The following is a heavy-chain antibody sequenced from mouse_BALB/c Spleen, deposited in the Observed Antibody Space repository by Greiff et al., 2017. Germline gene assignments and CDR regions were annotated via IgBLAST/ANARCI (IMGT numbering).Heavy chain of an antibody. Sequence: VQLQESGPGLVAPSQSLSITCTVSGFSLTSYGVHWVRQPPGKGLEWLGVIWAGGSTNYNSALMSRLSISKDNSKSQVFLKMNSLQTDDTAMYYCARLLRGDAMDYWGQGTSVTVSS. CDR2: IWAGGST. D-gene: IGHD1-1*01. CDR3: ARLLRGDAMDY. V-gene: IGHV2-9*02. CDR1: GFSLTSYG. J-gene: IGHJ4*01.